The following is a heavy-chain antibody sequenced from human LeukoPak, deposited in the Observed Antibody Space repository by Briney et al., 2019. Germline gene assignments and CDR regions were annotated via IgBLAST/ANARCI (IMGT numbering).Heavy chain of an antibody. CDR2: INHSGST. CDR1: GGSFSGYY. CDR3: ARYDSGGFYRNFDY. Sequence: SSETLSLTCAVYGGSFSGYYWSWIRQPPGKGLEWIGEINHSGSTNYNPSLKSRVTISVDTSQSQFSLRLSSVTAADTAVYYCARYDSGGFYRNFDYWGQGTLVTVSS. J-gene: IGHJ4*02. D-gene: IGHD3-22*01. V-gene: IGHV4-34*01.